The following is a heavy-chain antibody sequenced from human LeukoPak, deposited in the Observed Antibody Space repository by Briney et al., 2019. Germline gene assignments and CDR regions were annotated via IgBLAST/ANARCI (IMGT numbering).Heavy chain of an antibody. V-gene: IGHV4-30-2*01. CDR2: IYHSGST. Sequence: SETLSLTCTVSGGSISSSSYYWSWIRQPPGKGLEWIGYIYHSGSTYYNPSLKSRVTISVDRSKNQFSLKLSSVTAADTAVYYCARNGRYCSSTSCYSYYYYMDVWGKGTTVTVSS. J-gene: IGHJ6*03. CDR1: GGSISSSSYY. CDR3: ARNGRYCSSTSCYSYYYYMDV. D-gene: IGHD2-2*01.